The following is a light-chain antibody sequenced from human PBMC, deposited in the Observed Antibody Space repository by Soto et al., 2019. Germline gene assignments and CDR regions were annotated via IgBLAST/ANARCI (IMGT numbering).Light chain of an antibody. Sequence: EIVLTQSPATLSLSPGERATLSCRASQSVSSYLAWYHQKPGQAPRLLIYDASNRATGIPARFSGSGSGTDFTLTISSLEPEDFAVYYCQQRSNWPPEGPFGQGTKVEIK. CDR2: DAS. CDR1: QSVSSY. CDR3: QQRSNWPPEGP. V-gene: IGKV3-11*01. J-gene: IGKJ1*01.